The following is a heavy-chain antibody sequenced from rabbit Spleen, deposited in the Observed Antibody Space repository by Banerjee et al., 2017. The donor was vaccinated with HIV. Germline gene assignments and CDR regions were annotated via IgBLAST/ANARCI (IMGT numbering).Heavy chain of an antibody. V-gene: IGHV1S7*01. CDR3: AREDVGGSVSL. CDR2: IYPITDTT. D-gene: IGHD1-1*01. Sequence: QLEESGGRLVQPGGSLTLSCKAYGFTISNYWMNWVRQAPGKGLEWIGIIYPITDTTYYANWVNGRFTISSDNARNTVDLQMNSRTAADTATYFCAREDVGGSVSLWGPGTLVT. J-gene: IGHJ6*01. CDR1: GFTISNYW.